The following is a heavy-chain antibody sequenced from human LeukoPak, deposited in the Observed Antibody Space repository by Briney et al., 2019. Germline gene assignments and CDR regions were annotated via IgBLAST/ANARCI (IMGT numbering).Heavy chain of an antibody. J-gene: IGHJ5*02. CDR3: ARDGASSSWYNWFDP. CDR1: GFTFSSYW. CDR2: IKQDGSEK. Sequence: GGSLRLSCAASGFTFSSYWMSWVRQAPGKGLEWVANIKQDGSEKYYVDSVKGRFTISRDNSKNTLYLQMNSLRAEDTAVYYCARDGASSSWYNWFDPWGQGTLVTVSS. D-gene: IGHD6-13*01. V-gene: IGHV3-7*01.